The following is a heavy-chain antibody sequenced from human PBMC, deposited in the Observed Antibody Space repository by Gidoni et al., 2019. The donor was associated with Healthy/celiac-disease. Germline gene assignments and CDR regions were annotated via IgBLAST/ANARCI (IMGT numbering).Heavy chain of an antibody. D-gene: IGHD4-17*01. Sequence: EVQLVQSGAEVKKPGESLRISCKGSGYRFTRYWISWVRQMPGKGLEWMGRIDPSDSYTNYSPSFQGHVTISADKSISTAYLQWSSLKASDTAMYYCARPAGRLRWRKPVGYFDYWGQGTLVTVSS. CDR3: ARPAGRLRWRKPVGYFDY. CDR1: GYRFTRYW. J-gene: IGHJ4*02. CDR2: IDPSDSYT. V-gene: IGHV5-10-1*03.